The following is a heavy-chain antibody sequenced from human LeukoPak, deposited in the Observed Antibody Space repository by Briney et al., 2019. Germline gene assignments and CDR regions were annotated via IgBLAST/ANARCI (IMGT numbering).Heavy chain of an antibody. J-gene: IGHJ4*02. CDR3: ARPSSSGWLDY. CDR1: GSRFTSYW. CDR2: IYPGDSDT. V-gene: IGHV5-51*01. Sequence: GEALKISCKGSGSRFTSYWIGWVRQLPGKGLEWMGIIYPGDSDTRYSPSFQGQVTISADKSISTAYLQWSSLKASDTAMYYCARPSSSGWLDYWGQGTLVTVSS. D-gene: IGHD6-19*01.